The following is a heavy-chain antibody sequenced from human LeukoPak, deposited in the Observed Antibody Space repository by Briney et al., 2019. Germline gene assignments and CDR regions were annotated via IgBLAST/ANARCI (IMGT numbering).Heavy chain of an antibody. J-gene: IGHJ3*02. CDR1: GSTFTGYY. V-gene: IGHV1-2*02. CDR2: INPNSGGT. D-gene: IGHD3-10*01. Sequence: ASVKVSCKASGSTFTGYYMHWVRQAPGQGLEWMGWINPNSGGTNYAQKFQGRVTMTRDTSISTAYMELSRLRSDDTAVYYCARVDYYYGSGSYPDDAFDIWGQGTMVTVSS. CDR3: ARVDYYYGSGSYPDDAFDI.